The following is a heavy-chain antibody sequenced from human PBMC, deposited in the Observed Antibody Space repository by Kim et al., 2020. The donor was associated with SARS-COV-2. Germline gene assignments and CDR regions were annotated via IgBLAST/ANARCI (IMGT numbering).Heavy chain of an antibody. CDR1: GYTFTSYD. CDR2: MNPNSANT. J-gene: IGHJ4*02. CDR3: ARVRAWSGYEPYYFDY. D-gene: IGHD5-12*01. V-gene: IGHV1-8*01. Sequence: ASVKVSCKASGYTFTSYDINWVRQATGQGLEWMGWMNPNSANTGYAQKFQGRVTMTRNTSISTAYMELSSLRSEDTAGYYCARVRAWSGYEPYYFDYWGQGTPVTVSS.